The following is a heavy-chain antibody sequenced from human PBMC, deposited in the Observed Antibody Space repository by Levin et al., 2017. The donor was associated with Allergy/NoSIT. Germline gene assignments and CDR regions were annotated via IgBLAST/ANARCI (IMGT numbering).Heavy chain of an antibody. Sequence: AASVKVSCAASEFTVSDNYMSWVRQAPGKGLEWVSVIYSGGSTYYADSVKGRFTISRDNSKNTLYLQMNSLRAEDTAVYYCARGVGATFYFDYWGQGTLVTVSS. V-gene: IGHV3-66*01. CDR3: ARGVGATFYFDY. D-gene: IGHD1-26*01. CDR2: IYSGGST. J-gene: IGHJ4*02. CDR1: EFTVSDNY.